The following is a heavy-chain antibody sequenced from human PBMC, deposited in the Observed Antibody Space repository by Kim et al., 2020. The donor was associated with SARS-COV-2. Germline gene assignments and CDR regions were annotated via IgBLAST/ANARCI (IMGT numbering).Heavy chain of an antibody. Sequence: SLTSRVTISVDTSKNQFSLKLSSVTAADTAVYYCARQGYYDSSGYDAFDIWGQGTMVTVSS. D-gene: IGHD3-22*01. V-gene: IGHV4-59*08. J-gene: IGHJ3*02. CDR3: ARQGYYDSSGYDAFDI.